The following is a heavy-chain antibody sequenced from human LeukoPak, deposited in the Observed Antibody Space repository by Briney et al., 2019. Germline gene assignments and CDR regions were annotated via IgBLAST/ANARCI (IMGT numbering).Heavy chain of an antibody. CDR3: ARKAGYSGYDLDY. Sequence: GGSLRLSCAASGFTFSSYSMNWVRQAPGKGLEWVSSISSSSSYIYYADSVKGRFTISRDNAKNSLYLQMNSLRAEDTAVYYRARKAGYSGYDLDYWGQGTLVTVSS. D-gene: IGHD5-12*01. CDR2: ISSSSSYI. J-gene: IGHJ4*02. V-gene: IGHV3-21*01. CDR1: GFTFSSYS.